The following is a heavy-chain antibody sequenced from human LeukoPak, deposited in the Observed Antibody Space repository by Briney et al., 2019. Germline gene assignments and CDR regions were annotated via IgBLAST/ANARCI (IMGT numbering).Heavy chain of an antibody. V-gene: IGHV3-21*01. CDR1: GFTFSSYS. CDR2: ISSSSSYI. Sequence: PGGSLRLSCAASGFTFSSYSMNWVRQAPGKGLEWVSYISSSSSYIYYADSVKGRFTISRDNAKNSLYLQMNSLRAEDTAVYYCARDLHGDYVDDAFDIWGQGTMVTVSS. D-gene: IGHD4-17*01. CDR3: ARDLHGDYVDDAFDI. J-gene: IGHJ3*02.